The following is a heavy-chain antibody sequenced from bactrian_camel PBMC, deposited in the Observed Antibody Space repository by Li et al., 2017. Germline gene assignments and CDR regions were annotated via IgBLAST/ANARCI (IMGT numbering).Heavy chain of an antibody. CDR2: INSRGGSA. CDR3: ATEWSSSY. V-gene: IGHV3S40*01. Sequence: VQLVESGGGLVQPGGSLRLSCAASGFTFSSYDMSWVRQAPGKGLEWVSAINSRGGSAYYAGSVKGRFTVSRDNAKNTLYLQLDSLKTEDTAMYYCATEWSSSYWGQGTQVTVS. J-gene: IGHJ4*01. D-gene: IGHD4*01. CDR1: GFTFSSYD.